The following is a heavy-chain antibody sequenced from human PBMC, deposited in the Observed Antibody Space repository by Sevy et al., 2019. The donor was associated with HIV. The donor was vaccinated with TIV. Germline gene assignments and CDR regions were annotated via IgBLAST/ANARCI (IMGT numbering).Heavy chain of an antibody. CDR2: IYTSGST. V-gene: IGHV4-4*07. D-gene: IGHD3-22*01. J-gene: IGHJ5*01. CDR1: GGSISSYY. CDR3: ARDRLDSSGYNWFDS. Sequence: SETLSLTCTVSGGSISSYYWSWIRQPAGKGLEWIGRIYTSGSTNYNPSLKSRVTMSVDTSKNQFSLKLSSVTAADTAVYYCARDRLDSSGYNWFDSWGQGTLVTVSS.